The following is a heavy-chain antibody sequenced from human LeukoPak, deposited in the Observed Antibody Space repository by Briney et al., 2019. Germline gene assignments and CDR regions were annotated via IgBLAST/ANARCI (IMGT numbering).Heavy chain of an antibody. D-gene: IGHD3/OR15-3a*01. CDR1: GFTFSNVW. J-gene: IGHJ6*03. CDR3: ARSGLDYYYMDV. CDR2: IKSKTDGETT. Sequence: PGGSLRLSCAASGFTFSNVWMSWVRQAPGKGLEWVGRIKSKTDGETTDYAAPVKGRLTISRDDSENTLYLQMNSLKTEDTAVYYCARSGLDYYYMDVWGKGTTVTVSS. V-gene: IGHV3-15*01.